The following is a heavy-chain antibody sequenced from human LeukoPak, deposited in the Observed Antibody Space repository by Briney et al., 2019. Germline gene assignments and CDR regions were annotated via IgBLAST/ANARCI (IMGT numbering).Heavy chain of an antibody. CDR1: GFTFSSYA. J-gene: IGHJ6*03. Sequence: TGGSLRLSCAASGFTFSSYAMSWVRQAPGKGLEWVSAISGSGGSTYYADSVKGRFTISRDNSKNTLYLQMNSLRAEDTAVYYCAKDSDYYYYMDVWGKGTTVTVSS. V-gene: IGHV3-23*01. CDR3: AKDSDYYYYMDV. CDR2: ISGSGGST.